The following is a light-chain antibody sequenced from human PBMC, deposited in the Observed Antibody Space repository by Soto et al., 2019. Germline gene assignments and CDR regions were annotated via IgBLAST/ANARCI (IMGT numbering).Light chain of an antibody. V-gene: IGLV1-51*01. J-gene: IGLJ2*01. CDR3: GTWDSNLSAVV. Sequence: QSVLTQPPSVSAAPGQQVTISCSGTTSNIGNNFVSWYQQLPGTAPKLLIYDNHKRPSGVPDRFSGSKSGTSATLGITGLQTGDEADYYCGTWDSNLSAVVFGGGTKLTVL. CDR2: DNH. CDR1: TSNIGNNF.